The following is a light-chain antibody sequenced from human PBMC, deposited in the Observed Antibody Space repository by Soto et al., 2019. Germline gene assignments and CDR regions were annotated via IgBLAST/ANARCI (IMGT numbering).Light chain of an antibody. CDR3: MQTLESRT. CDR1: RSLLKANGYTY. V-gene: IGKV2-28*01. Sequence: DIVMTQSPLSLTVTPGEPASISCESSRSLLKANGYTYFHWFLQKPGQSPQLLIYLGYTRAPGVPDRFSGTGSGTDFTLKISRVEADDVGVYYCMQTLESRTFGQGTKLEIK. CDR2: LGY. J-gene: IGKJ1*01.